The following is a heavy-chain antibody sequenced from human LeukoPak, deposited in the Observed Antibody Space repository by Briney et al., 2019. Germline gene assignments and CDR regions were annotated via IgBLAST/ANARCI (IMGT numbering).Heavy chain of an antibody. CDR3: TAGLRKTDDDS. V-gene: IGHV3-15*01. D-gene: IGHD4-17*01. CDR2: VRTTAEGETT. J-gene: IGHJ4*02. CDR1: GFNFNDAW. Sequence: LRLSCEGSGFNFNDAWMSWIRQAPGKGLEWVGRVRTTAEGETTDYAAPVRGRFIISRDDSKNMVFLQMNRLETEDTAIYYCTAGLRKTDDDSWGQGTLVTVSS.